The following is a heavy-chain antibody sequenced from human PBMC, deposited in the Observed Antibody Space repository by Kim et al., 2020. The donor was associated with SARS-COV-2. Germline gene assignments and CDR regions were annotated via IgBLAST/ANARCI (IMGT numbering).Heavy chain of an antibody. J-gene: IGHJ4*02. V-gene: IGHV5-51*01. CDR3: ARHVSISGPYDILIGYYIPGYESQWALDY. D-gene: IGHD3-9*01. CDR2: IYPGDSDT. Sequence: GESLKISCKGSGYSFTSYWIGWVRQMPGKGLEWMGIIYPGDSDTRYSPSLQGQVTISADKSISTADRQWSSLKASDTAMYYCARHVSISGPYDILIGYYIPGYESQWALDYWGQGTLVTVSS. CDR1: GYSFTSYW.